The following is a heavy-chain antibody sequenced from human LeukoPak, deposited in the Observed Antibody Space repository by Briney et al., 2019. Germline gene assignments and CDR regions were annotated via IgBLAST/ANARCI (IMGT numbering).Heavy chain of an antibody. J-gene: IGHJ4*02. D-gene: IGHD6-13*01. CDR3: ARVGEQQLAL. V-gene: IGHV4-30-2*01. CDR1: GGSISSGGYS. Sequence: PSQTLSLTCAVSGGSISSGGYSWSWIRQPPGKGLEWIGYIYHSGSTYYNPSLKSRVTISVDRSKNQFSLKLSSVTAADTAVYYCARVGEQQLALWGQGTLVTVSS. CDR2: IYHSGST.